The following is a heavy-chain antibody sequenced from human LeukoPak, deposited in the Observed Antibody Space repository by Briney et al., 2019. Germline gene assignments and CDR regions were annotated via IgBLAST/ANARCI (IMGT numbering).Heavy chain of an antibody. CDR3: ARDRHIAAAVYYYYMDV. J-gene: IGHJ6*03. V-gene: IGHV1-18*01. CDR1: GYIFTSYG. D-gene: IGHD6-13*01. CDR2: INAYNGNT. Sequence: ASVKVSCKASGYIFTSYGISWVRQAPGQGLEWMGWINAYNGNTDYAQRVQGRVTMTTDTSTSTAYMELRSLRSDDTAVYYCARDRHIAAAVYYYYMDVWGKGTPVTVSS.